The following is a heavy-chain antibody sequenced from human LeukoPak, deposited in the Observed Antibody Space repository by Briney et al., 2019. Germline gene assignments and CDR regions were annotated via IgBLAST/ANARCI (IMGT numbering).Heavy chain of an antibody. J-gene: IGHJ3*02. Sequence: GGSLRLSCAASGFTFSSYAMSWVRQAPGPGLEWVSAISGSGGSTYYADSAKCRFTISRDNSKNTLYLQMNSLRAEDTAVYYCAKDRGGSYHPRRDAFDIWGQGTMVTVSS. CDR2: ISGSGGST. CDR3: AKDRGGSYHPRRDAFDI. CDR1: GFTFSSYA. D-gene: IGHD1-26*01. V-gene: IGHV3-23*01.